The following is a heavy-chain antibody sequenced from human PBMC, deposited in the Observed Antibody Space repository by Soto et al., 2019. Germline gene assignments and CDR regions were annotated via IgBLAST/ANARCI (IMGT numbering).Heavy chain of an antibody. V-gene: IGHV4-4*02. CDR1: VRSMTSNW. Sequence: PSETLPITGAASVRSMTSNWWSWVRQPPGKRLEWIGEIYNNGRFNYNPSLRSRLTISIDKSKNQLSLKLTSVTAADTAVFYCKGKACNGFYPRAPRTPVPVS. CDR2: IYNNGRF. J-gene: IGHJ5*01. CDR3: KGKACNGFYP.